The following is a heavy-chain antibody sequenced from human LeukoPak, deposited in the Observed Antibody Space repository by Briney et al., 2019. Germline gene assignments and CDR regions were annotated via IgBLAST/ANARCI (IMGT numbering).Heavy chain of an antibody. CDR2: IYTSGST. CDR1: GGSISSGSYY. D-gene: IGHD3-16*01. J-gene: IGHJ4*02. Sequence: SETLSLTCTVSGGSISSGSYYWSWIRQPAGKGLEWIGRIYTSGSTNYNPSLKSRVTISVDTSKNQFSLKLSSVTAADTAVYYCAREGGDYVRAYYFDYWGQGTLVTVSS. V-gene: IGHV4-61*02. CDR3: AREGGDYVRAYYFDY.